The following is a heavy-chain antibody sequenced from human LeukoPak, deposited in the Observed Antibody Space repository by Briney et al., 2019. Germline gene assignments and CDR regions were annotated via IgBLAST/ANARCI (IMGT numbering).Heavy chain of an antibody. V-gene: IGHV4-59*08. CDR3: ARHFLWFGELLPPFGWFDP. J-gene: IGHJ5*02. D-gene: IGHD3-10*01. Sequence: SETLSLTCTVSGGSISSYYWSWIGQPPGKGLEWIGYIYYSGSTNYKPSLKSRVTISVDTSKNQFSLKLSSVTAADTAVYYCARHFLWFGELLPPFGWFDPWGQGTLVTVSS. CDR1: GGSISSYY. CDR2: IYYSGST.